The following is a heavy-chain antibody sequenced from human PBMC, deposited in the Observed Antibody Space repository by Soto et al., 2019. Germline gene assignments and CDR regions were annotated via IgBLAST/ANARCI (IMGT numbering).Heavy chain of an antibody. Sequence: QVQLVQSGAEVKKPGASVKVSCKASGYTFTSYGISWVRQARGQGLEWMGWISANNGNTNYAQKIQGRVTMTTDTSTSTAYMELRSPRSDYTAVYYCARDGRYSGSYGGYYFDYWGQGTLVTVSS. J-gene: IGHJ4*02. CDR1: GYTFTSYG. CDR2: ISANNGNT. D-gene: IGHD1-26*01. V-gene: IGHV1-18*01. CDR3: ARDGRYSGSYGGYYFDY.